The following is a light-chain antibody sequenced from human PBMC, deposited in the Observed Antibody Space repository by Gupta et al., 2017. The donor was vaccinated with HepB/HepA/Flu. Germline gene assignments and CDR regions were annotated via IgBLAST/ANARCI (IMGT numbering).Light chain of an antibody. CDR2: EVS. V-gene: IGLV2-14*01. J-gene: IGLJ2*01. Sequence: QSALTQPASVSGSPGPSITISCTGTSSDVGGYNYVSWYQQHPGKAPKLMIYEVSNRPSGVSNRFSGSKSGNTASLTIAGLQAEDEADYYCSSYTSSSTLVVFGGGTKRTVL. CDR1: SSDVGGYNY. CDR3: SSYTSSSTLVV.